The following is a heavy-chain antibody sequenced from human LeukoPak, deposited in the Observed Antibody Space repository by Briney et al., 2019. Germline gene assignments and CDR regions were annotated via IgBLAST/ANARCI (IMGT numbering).Heavy chain of an antibody. Sequence: PGGSLRLSCAASGFTFSSYAMSWVRQAPGKGLEWVSAISGSGGSTYYADSVKGRFTISRGNSKNTLYLQMNSLRAEDTAVYYCEKGSGSILAGTYFDYWGQGTLVTVSS. CDR2: ISGSGGST. V-gene: IGHV3-23*01. J-gene: IGHJ4*02. CDR3: EKGSGSILAGTYFDY. D-gene: IGHD1-26*01. CDR1: GFTFSSYA.